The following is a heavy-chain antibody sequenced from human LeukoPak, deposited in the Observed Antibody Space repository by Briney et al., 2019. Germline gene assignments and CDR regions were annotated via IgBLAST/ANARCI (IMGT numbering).Heavy chain of an antibody. Sequence: SETLSLTCTVSGGSISSGGYYWSWIRQPPGKGLEWIGEIYHSGSTNYNPSLKSRVTISVDKSKNQFSLKLSSVTAADTAVYYCASSTLDYYYGMDVWGQGTTVTVSS. CDR1: GGSISSGGYY. CDR2: IYHSGST. V-gene: IGHV4-39*07. J-gene: IGHJ6*02. CDR3: ASSTLDYYYGMDV.